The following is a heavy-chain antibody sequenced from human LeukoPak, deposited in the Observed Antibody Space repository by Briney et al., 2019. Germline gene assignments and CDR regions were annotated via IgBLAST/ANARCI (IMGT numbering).Heavy chain of an antibody. J-gene: IGHJ5*01. D-gene: IGHD3-22*01. V-gene: IGHV4-59*01. CDR1: GGSISSFY. Sequence: PSETLSLTXTVSGGSISSFYWSWIRQPPGKGLEWIGYIYYSGSTSYNPSLKSRVTISVDTSKNQFSLKLSSVTAADTAVYYCARSAYYSQFDFWGQGTLVTVSS. CDR2: IYYSGST. CDR3: ARSAYYSQFDF.